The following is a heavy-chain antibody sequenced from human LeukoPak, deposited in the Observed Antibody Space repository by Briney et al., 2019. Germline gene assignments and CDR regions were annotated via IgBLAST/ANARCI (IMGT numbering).Heavy chain of an antibody. J-gene: IGHJ4*02. V-gene: IGHV3-23*01. Sequence: GGSLRLSCAASGFTFNNYAMSWVRQAPGKGLEWVSAISGSGGSTYYADPLKGRFTISRDNSKNTLYLQMNSPRAEDTALYYCAKDGIGGIYYDSSGYFDNWGQGTLVTVSS. CDR2: ISGSGGST. CDR1: GFTFNNYA. D-gene: IGHD3-22*01. CDR3: AKDGIGGIYYDSSGYFDN.